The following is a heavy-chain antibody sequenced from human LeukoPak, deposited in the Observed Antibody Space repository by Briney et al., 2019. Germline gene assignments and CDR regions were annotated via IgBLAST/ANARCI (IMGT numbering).Heavy chain of an antibody. CDR1: GFTFSSYS. J-gene: IGHJ4*02. D-gene: IGHD3-10*01. V-gene: IGHV3-21*01. Sequence: GASLRLSCAASGFTFSSYSMNWVRQAPGKGLEWVSSISSSSSYIYYADSVKGRFTISRDNAKNSLYLKMNSLRAEDTAVYYCARGYEYYGSGSYSDYWGQGTLVTVSS. CDR2: ISSSSSYI. CDR3: ARGYEYYGSGSYSDY.